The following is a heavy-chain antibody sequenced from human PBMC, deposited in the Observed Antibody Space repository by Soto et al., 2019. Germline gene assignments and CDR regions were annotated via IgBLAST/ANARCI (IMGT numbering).Heavy chain of an antibody. V-gene: IGHV4-59*08. CDR1: GGSSSGYD. Sequence: SETLSLTCSVAGGSSSGYDWSWIRQPPGKGLEWIGYIYYSGSTNYNPSLKSRVTISVDTSKNQFSLKLSSATAADTAVYYCARLAVPAAIGPAYWGQGTLVTVSP. D-gene: IGHD2-2*02. J-gene: IGHJ4*02. CDR3: ARLAVPAAIGPAY. CDR2: IYYSGST.